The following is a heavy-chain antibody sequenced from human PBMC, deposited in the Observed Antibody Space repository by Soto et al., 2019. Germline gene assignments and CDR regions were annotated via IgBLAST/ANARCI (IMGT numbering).Heavy chain of an antibody. V-gene: IGHV4-59*01. D-gene: IGHD1-1*01. CDR3: ARGTLHMGGTDFDS. CDR1: GVPINSDF. J-gene: IGHJ4*02. Sequence: SETLSLTCTVSGVPINSDFWSWFRQPPGEGLEWIGYVSYTGSAYYNPSLKTRVTLSFDTSANRFSLRPTSVTAADTAVYFCARGTLHMGGTDFDSVGQGALVTVSS. CDR2: VSYTGSA.